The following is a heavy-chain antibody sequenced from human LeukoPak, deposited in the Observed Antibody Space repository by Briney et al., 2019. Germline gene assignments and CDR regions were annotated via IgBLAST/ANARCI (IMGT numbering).Heavy chain of an antibody. J-gene: IGHJ4*02. V-gene: IGHV3-20*04. Sequence: GGSLRLSCAASGFTFDDYGMSWVRHAPGKGLEWVSGINWNGRSTGYADSVKGRFTISRDNAKNSLYLQMNSLRAEDTAVYYCARDPYGSGSPDYWGQGTLVTVSS. CDR3: ARDPYGSGSPDY. CDR1: GFTFDDYG. CDR2: INWNGRST. D-gene: IGHD3-10*01.